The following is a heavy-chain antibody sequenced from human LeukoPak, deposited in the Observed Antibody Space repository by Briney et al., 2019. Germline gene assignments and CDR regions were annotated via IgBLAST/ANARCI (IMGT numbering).Heavy chain of an antibody. CDR3: ANNVGPVVGYCSGGSCYSSLYYFDY. CDR1: GFTFSSIW. Sequence: GGSLRLSCAASGFTFSSIWMSWVRQAPGKGLEWVAFIRYDGSNKYYADSVKGRFTISRDNSKNTLYLQMNSLRAEDTAVYYCANNVGPVVGYCSGGSCYSSLYYFDYWGQGTLVTVSS. J-gene: IGHJ4*02. CDR2: IRYDGSNK. V-gene: IGHV3-30*02. D-gene: IGHD2-15*01.